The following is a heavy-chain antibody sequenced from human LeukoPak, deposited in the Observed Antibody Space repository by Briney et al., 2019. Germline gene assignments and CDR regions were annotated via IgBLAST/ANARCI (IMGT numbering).Heavy chain of an antibody. J-gene: IGHJ2*01. V-gene: IGHV4-59*01. CDR1: GGSISSDY. CDR2: IHSSGST. CDR3: ARDRRGSPANRGYWYFDL. D-gene: IGHD1-14*01. Sequence: SETLSLTCTVSGGSISSDYWSWIRQSPGKGLEWIAYIHSSGSTSYNPSLKSRVTISVDTSKNEFSLKLTSVNAADTAVYYCARDRRGSPANRGYWYFDLWGRGTLVTVSS.